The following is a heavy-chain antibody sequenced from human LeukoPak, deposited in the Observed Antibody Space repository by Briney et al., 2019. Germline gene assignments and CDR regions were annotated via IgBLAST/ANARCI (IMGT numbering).Heavy chain of an antibody. J-gene: IGHJ4*02. CDR1: GGSLSSYY. CDR3: ARGSGYYVFDY. CDR2: IYNSEST. Sequence: SETLSLTCTVSGGSLSSYYWSWIRQPAGKGLEWIGRIYNSESTNYNPSIKSRVTISVDKSKNQFSLKLSSVTAADTAVYYCARGSGYYVFDYWGQGTLVTVSS. V-gene: IGHV4-4*07. D-gene: IGHD3-3*01.